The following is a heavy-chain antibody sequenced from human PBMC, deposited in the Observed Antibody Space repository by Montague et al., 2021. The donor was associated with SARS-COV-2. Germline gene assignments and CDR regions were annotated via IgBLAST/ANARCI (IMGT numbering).Heavy chain of an antibody. CDR2: INHSGST. CDR3: ARGSSFVTFFGGVITDPLFDY. J-gene: IGHJ4*02. Sequence: SETLSLTCAVYGGSFSGYYWSWIRQPPGKGLEWIGEINHSGSTNYNPSLKSRVTISVDTSKNQFSLKLSSVTAADTAVYYCARGSSFVTFFGGVITDPLFDYGGQGTLVTVSS. CDR1: GGSFSGYY. V-gene: IGHV4-34*01. D-gene: IGHD3-3*01.